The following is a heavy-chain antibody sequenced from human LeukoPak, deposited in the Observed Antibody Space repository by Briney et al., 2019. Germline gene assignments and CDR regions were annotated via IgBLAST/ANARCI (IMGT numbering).Heavy chain of an antibody. Sequence: PGRSLTLSGAASGFAFNDFAMYWVRQAPGKGLDWVALIRRDGSHKYYAHSIKGRFTISRDNSKNTLYLQMSSLRAEDTAVYYCAKSSIMFAAGRLGSIDFWGQGTLVTVSS. V-gene: IGHV3-33*06. CDR1: GFAFNDFA. CDR2: IRRDGSHK. J-gene: IGHJ4*02. D-gene: IGHD6-25*01. CDR3: AKSSIMFAAGRLGSIDF.